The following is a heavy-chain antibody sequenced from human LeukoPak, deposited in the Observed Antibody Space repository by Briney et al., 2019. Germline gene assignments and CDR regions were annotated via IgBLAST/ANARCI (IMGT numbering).Heavy chain of an antibody. D-gene: IGHD1-7*01. CDR1: GGSISSGSYY. J-gene: IGHJ5*02. V-gene: IGHV4-61*02. CDR2: IYTSGST. Sequence: PSETLSLTCTVSGGSISSGSYYWSWIRQPAGKGLEWIGRIYTSGSTNYNPSLKSRVTISVDTSKNQFSLKLSSVTAADTAVYYCARDGYNWNYPGPCNWFGPWGQGTLVTVSS. CDR3: ARDGYNWNYPGPCNWFGP.